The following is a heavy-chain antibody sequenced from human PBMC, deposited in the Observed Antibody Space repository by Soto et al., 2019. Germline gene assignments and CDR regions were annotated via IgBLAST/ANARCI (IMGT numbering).Heavy chain of an antibody. CDR1: GGSISSGAYY. CDR2: IYYSGST. Sequence: QVQLQESGPGLVKPSQTLSLTRTVSGGSISSGAYYWTWIRQYPGKGLEWIGYIYYSGSTYYNPSLKIRVTLSVDTSKNQFSLKLSTVTAADTDVYYCARIKGGAAGNFDFWGQGTLVTVSS. V-gene: IGHV4-31*03. CDR3: ARIKGGAAGNFDF. D-gene: IGHD6-13*01. J-gene: IGHJ4*02.